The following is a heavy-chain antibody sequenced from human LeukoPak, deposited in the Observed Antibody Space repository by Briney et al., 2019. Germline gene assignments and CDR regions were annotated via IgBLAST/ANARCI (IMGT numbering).Heavy chain of an antibody. CDR1: GYMFTGHY. D-gene: IGHD2-21*02. CDR3: ARGYRGGDCFTLFHY. Sequence: EASVKVSCRASGYMFTGHYLHGVRQARGQELEWMGLINSNSECTNYAQKFQGRVTMTRETSISTDYLELSSLTSDDPAVHYCARGYRGGDCFTLFHYWGQPTLPTVPS. CDR2: INSNSECT. V-gene: IGHV1-2*02. J-gene: IGHJ4*02.